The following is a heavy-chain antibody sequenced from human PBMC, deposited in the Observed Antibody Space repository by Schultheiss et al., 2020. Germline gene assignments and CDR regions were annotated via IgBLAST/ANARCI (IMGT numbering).Heavy chain of an antibody. J-gene: IGHJ4*02. CDR2: IWYDGSNK. Sequence: GGSLRLSCAASGFTFSSYGMHWVRQAPGKGLEWVAVIWYDGSNKYYADSVKGRFTISRDNSKNTLYLQMSSLSAEDTAIYYCAKGDCVGHGDCSFDCWGQGTLVTVSS. V-gene: IGHV3-33*06. CDR3: AKGDCVGHGDCSFDC. D-gene: IGHD2-21*02. CDR1: GFTFSSYG.